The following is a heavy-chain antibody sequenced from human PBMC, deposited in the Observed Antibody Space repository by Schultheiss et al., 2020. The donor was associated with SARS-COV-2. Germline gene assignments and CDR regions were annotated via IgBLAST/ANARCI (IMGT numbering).Heavy chain of an antibody. J-gene: IGHJ4*02. CDR2: ISWNSGSI. V-gene: IGHV3-9*01. D-gene: IGHD5-12*01. CDR3: ARVHSGYDEIYFDY. Sequence: GGSLRLSCAASGFTFDDYAMHWVRQAPGKGLEWVSGISWNSGSIGYADSVKGRFTISRDNAKNSLYLQMNSLRAEDTAVYYCARVHSGYDEIYFDYWGQGTLVTVSS. CDR1: GFTFDDYA.